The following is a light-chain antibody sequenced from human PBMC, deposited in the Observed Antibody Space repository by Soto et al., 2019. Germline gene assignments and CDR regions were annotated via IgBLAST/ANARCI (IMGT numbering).Light chain of an antibody. V-gene: IGLV2-8*01. J-gene: IGLJ2*01. CDR2: EVN. Sequence: QSVLTQPPSASGSPGQSVTISCTGTSSDVGGYNYVSWYQQHPGNAPKLMIYEVNERPSGVPDRFSGSNSGNTASLTVSGLQAEAEDDYSSGSYTGSNVVFGGGTKLTVL. CDR1: SSDVGGYNY. CDR3: GSYTGSNVV.